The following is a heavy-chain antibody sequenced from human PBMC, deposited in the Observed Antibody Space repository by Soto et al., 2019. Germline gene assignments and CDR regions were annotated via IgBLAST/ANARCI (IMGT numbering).Heavy chain of an antibody. J-gene: IGHJ4*02. CDR2: ISYDGSNK. Sequence: GGSLRLSCAASGFTFSSYAMHWVRQAPGKGLEWVAVISYDGSNKYYADSVKGRFTISRDNSKNTLYLQMNSLRAEDTAVYYCARSSRRYCSGGSCFSFDYWGQGTLVTVSS. V-gene: IGHV3-30-3*01. D-gene: IGHD2-15*01. CDR3: ARSSRRYCSGGSCFSFDY. CDR1: GFTFSSYA.